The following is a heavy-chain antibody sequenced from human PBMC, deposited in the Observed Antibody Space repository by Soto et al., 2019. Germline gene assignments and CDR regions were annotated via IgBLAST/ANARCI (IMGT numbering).Heavy chain of an antibody. V-gene: IGHV4-30-2*06. J-gene: IGHJ6*02. CDR2: TYQSGSA. Sequence: TLSLTLTFSAGSISSGGYSWTWIRQSPGKGLEWIGYTYQSGSAYYNPSLKSRVTISVDRSKNQLSLNLTSVTAADTAVYYCARDYYGMDVWGQGNTVTVSS. CDR1: AGSISSGGYS. CDR3: ARDYYGMDV.